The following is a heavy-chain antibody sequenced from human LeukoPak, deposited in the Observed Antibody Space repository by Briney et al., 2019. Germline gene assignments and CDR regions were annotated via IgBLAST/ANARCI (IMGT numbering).Heavy chain of an antibody. V-gene: IGHV1-8*01. CDR3: TRGAGVATIRNGMDV. D-gene: IGHD5-12*01. CDR2: MNPSTGNT. Sequence: ASVKVSCKASGFTFTSYDINWVRQATGQGLEWMGWMNPSTGNTGYAQKFQGRVTMTRSTSINTAYMELSSLTSEDTAVYYCTRGAGVATIRNGMDVWGQGTTVTVSS. CDR1: GFTFTSYD. J-gene: IGHJ6*02.